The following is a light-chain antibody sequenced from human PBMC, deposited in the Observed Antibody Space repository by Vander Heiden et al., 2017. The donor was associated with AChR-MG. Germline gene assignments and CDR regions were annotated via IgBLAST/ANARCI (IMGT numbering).Light chain of an antibody. Sequence: ELVLTHPPATLSLSPGERATISCRASQSVSSYLAWYQQKPGQAPRLLIYDASNRATGIPARFSGSGSGTDFTLTISSLEPEDFAVYYCQQRSNWPPLTFGGGTKVEIK. CDR3: QQRSNWPPLT. V-gene: IGKV3-11*01. J-gene: IGKJ4*01. CDR2: DAS. CDR1: QSVSSY.